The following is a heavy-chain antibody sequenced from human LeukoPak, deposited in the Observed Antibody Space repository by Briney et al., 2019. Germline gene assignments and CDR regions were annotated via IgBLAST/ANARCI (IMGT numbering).Heavy chain of an antibody. J-gene: IGHJ4*02. CDR1: GGSIRSSYYY. CDR3: ARLRDGRWLLEY. CDR2: INYSGTT. D-gene: IGHD5-24*01. Sequence: SETLSLTCTVSGGSIRSSYYYWGWIRQPPGKGLEWIASINYSGTTYYNPSLKSRVTISEDRSENQFSLKLSSVTAADTAVYYCARLRDGRWLLEYWGQGTLVTVSS. V-gene: IGHV4-39*01.